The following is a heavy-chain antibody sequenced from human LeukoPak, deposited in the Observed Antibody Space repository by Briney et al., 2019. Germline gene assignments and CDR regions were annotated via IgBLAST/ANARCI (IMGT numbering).Heavy chain of an antibody. Sequence: GGSLRLSCAASGFTFSSYCMSWVRQAPGEGLEGVANIKHDGSEKYVDSVKGRFTISRDNAKNSLYLQMNSLRAEDTAVCYCARVSKKQWLVGYYFDYWGQGTLVTVSS. CDR1: GFTFSSYC. CDR2: IKHDGSEK. V-gene: IGHV3-7*01. CDR3: ARVSKKQWLVGYYFDY. D-gene: IGHD6-19*01. J-gene: IGHJ4*02.